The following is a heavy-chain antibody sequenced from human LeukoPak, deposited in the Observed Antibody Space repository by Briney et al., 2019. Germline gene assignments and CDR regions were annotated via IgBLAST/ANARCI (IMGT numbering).Heavy chain of an antibody. Sequence: QSGGSLRLSCAASGFTFSSYAMSWVRQAPGKGLEWVSAISGSGGSTYYADSVKGRFTISRDNAKNSLYLQMNSLRAEDTAVYYCARDHLVEWLLSPYYYMDVWGKGTTVTVSS. CDR2: ISGSGGST. V-gene: IGHV3-23*01. CDR3: ARDHLVEWLLSPYYYMDV. CDR1: GFTFSSYA. D-gene: IGHD3-3*01. J-gene: IGHJ6*03.